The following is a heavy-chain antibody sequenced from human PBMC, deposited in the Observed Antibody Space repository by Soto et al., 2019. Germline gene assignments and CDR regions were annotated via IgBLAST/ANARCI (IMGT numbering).Heavy chain of an antibody. Sequence: EVQLLESGGGLVQPGGSLRLSCAASGFTFSSYVMSWVRQAPGKGLEWVSAISGGHTTYYADSVKGWFTISRDRSKNSLYLQRNSLSAEDTALYYCAKDYESESYSGKYAIDSWGQGTLVSV. V-gene: IGHV3-23*01. J-gene: IGHJ5*01. CDR3: AKDYESESYSGKYAIDS. D-gene: IGHD1-26*01. CDR1: GFTFSSYV. CDR2: ISGGHTT.